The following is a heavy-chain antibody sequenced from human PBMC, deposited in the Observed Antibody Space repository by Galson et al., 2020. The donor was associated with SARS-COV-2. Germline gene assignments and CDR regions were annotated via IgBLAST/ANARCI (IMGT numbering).Heavy chain of an antibody. CDR1: GFTFSSYW. J-gene: IGHJ3*02. CDR2: IKQDGSEK. D-gene: IGHD5-12*01. Sequence: GGSLRLSCAASGFTFSSYWMSWVRQAPGKGLEWVANIKQDGSEKYYVDSVKGRFTISRDNAKNSLYLQMNSLRAEDTAVYYCAREASESGYESGALDIWGQGRMVTVSS. CDR3: AREASESGYESGALDI. V-gene: IGHV3-7*01.